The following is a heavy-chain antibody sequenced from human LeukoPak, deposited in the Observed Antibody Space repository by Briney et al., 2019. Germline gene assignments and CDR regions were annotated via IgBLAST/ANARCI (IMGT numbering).Heavy chain of an antibody. Sequence: SETLSLTCTVSGYSISSGYYWGWIRPPPGKGLEWIGSIYHSGSTYYNPSLKSRVTISVDTSKNQFSLKLSSVTAADTAVYYCARRPYYYDTSGYYFEYYFDYWGQGTLVTVSS. CDR3: ARRPYYYDTSGYYFEYYFDY. V-gene: IGHV4-38-2*02. D-gene: IGHD3-22*01. CDR1: GYSISSGYY. J-gene: IGHJ4*02. CDR2: IYHSGST.